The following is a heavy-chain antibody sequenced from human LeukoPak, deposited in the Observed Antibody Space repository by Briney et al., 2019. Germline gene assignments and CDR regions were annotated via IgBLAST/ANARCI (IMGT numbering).Heavy chain of an antibody. D-gene: IGHD2-2*01. CDR1: GGSFSGYY. J-gene: IGHJ4*02. CDR3: ARGGFLGYCSSTSCPYYFDY. V-gene: IGHV4-34*01. CDR2: INHSGST. Sequence: PSETLSLTCAVYGGSFSGYYWSWIRQPPGKGLEWIGEINHSGSTNYNPSLKSRVTISVDTSKNQFSLKLSSVTAADTAVYYCARGGFLGYCSSTSCPYYFDYWGQGTLVTVSS.